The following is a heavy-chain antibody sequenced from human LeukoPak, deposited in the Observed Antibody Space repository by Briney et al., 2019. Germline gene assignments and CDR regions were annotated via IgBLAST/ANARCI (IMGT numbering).Heavy chain of an antibody. J-gene: IGHJ4*02. Sequence: ASVKVSCKASGYTFTGYYMHWVRQAPGQGLEWMGWINPNSGGTNYAQKFQGRVTMTTDTSTSTAYMELRSLRSDDTAVYYCAREGRPTSTIFGVVIIGIFDYWGQGTLVTVSS. CDR2: INPNSGGT. V-gene: IGHV1-2*02. D-gene: IGHD3-3*01. CDR1: GYTFTGYY. CDR3: AREGRPTSTIFGVVIIGIFDY.